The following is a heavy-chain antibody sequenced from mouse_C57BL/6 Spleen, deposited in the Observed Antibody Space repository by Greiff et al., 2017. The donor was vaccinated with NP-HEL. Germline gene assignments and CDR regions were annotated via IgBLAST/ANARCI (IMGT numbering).Heavy chain of an antibody. CDR1: GYAFSSYW. D-gene: IGHD3-2*02. CDR2: IYPGDGDT. Sequence: VQLQQSGAELVKPGASVKISCKASGYAFSSYWMNWVKQRPGKGLEWIGQIYPGDGDTNYNGKFKGKATLTADKSSSTAYMQLSSLTSEDSAVYFCAREVSSGPYAMDYWGQGTSGTVSS. J-gene: IGHJ4*01. CDR3: AREVSSGPYAMDY. V-gene: IGHV1-80*01.